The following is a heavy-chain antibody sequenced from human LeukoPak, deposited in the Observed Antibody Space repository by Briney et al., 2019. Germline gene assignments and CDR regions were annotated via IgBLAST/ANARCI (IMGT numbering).Heavy chain of an antibody. CDR1: GYTFTNYG. CDR3: ARDRGDYYFDY. D-gene: IGHD6-25*01. CDR2: IGRNNGNT. V-gene: IGHV1-18*01. Sequence: ASVKVSCKASGYTFTNYGITWVRQAPGQRLEWMGWIGRNNGNTKFAQKIQGRVTMTTDTSTTTAYMELRSLRSDDTAVYFCARDRGDYYFDYWGQGTLVSVSS. J-gene: IGHJ4*02.